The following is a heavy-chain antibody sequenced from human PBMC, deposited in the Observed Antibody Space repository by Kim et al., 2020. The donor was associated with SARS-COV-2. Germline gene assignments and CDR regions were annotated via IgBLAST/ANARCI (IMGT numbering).Heavy chain of an antibody. J-gene: IGHJ4*02. Sequence: GCADSVVGRFTVSRDNAKNTMYLQMSSLRPEATTLYFCAQTAWGGHYFDCWGRGTLVTVSS. V-gene: IGHV3-9*01. CDR3: AQTAWGGHYFDC. D-gene: IGHD3-16*01.